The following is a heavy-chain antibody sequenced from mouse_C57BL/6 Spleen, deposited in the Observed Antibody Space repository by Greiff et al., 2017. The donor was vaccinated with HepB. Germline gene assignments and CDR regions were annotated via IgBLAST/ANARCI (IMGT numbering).Heavy chain of an antibody. Sequence: QVQLKESGAELVRPGTSVKVSCKASGYAFTNYLIEWVKQRPGQGLEWIGVINPGSGGTNYNEKFKGKATLTADKSSSTAYMQLSSLTSEDSAVYFCARADYYYGGSEFAYWGQGTLVTVSA. J-gene: IGHJ3*01. CDR3: ARADYYYGGSEFAY. CDR2: INPGSGGT. V-gene: IGHV1-54*01. D-gene: IGHD1-1*01. CDR1: GYAFTNYL.